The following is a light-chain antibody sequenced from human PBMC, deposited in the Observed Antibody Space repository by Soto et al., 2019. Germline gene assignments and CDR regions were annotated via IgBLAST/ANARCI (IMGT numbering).Light chain of an antibody. CDR1: SSDVGSFNY. J-gene: IGLJ1*01. CDR3: SSYTSISTYV. V-gene: IGLV2-14*01. Sequence: QSVLTQPDSVSGSPGQSITISCTGSSSDVGSFNYVSWYQQHPRKAPKIMIFEVSYRPSGVSNRFSGSKAGNTASLTISGLQAEDEADYYCSSYTSISTYVFGTGTKLTVL. CDR2: EVS.